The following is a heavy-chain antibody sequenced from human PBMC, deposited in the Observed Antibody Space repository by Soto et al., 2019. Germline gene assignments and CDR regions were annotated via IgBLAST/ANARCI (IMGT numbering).Heavy chain of an antibody. CDR1: GGSMSGFY. D-gene: IGHD3-3*01. J-gene: IGHJ5*02. CDR2: VYSSGGT. CDR3: ARGQRFSDWFDP. Sequence: PSETLSLTCTVSGGSMSGFYWTWILQPAGKGLEWIGRVYSSGGTHYSPSLKSRVTISLDTSKDQFSLRLLSVTDADTAVYFCARGQRFSDWFDPWGQGTLATVYS. V-gene: IGHV4-4*07.